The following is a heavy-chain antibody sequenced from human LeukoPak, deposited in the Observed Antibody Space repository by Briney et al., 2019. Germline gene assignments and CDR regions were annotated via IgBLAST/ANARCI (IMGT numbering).Heavy chain of an antibody. V-gene: IGHV4-30-2*01. CDR2: IYHSGST. J-gene: IGHJ4*02. CDR3: ARDRDGTTVDY. CDR1: GGSISSGGYY. Sequence: SETLSLTCTVSGGSISSGGYYWSWIRQPPGKGLEWVGYIYHSGSTYYNPSLKSRVTISVDRSKNQFSLKLSSVTAADTAVYYCARDRDGTTVDYWGQGTLVTVSS. D-gene: IGHD4-11*01.